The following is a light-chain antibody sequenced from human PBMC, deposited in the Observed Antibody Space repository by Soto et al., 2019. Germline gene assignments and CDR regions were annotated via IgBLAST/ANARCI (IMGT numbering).Light chain of an antibody. CDR1: QGINND. CDR3: RQYYYLSFT. V-gene: IGKV1-33*01. J-gene: IGKJ2*01. CDR2: GAS. Sequence: DIQMTQSPSSLSASVGDRVTITCKARQGINNDFNLYQQKPGKAPKLLLYGASNLETGVLSRLSGIGFETHFTFTFSSLQTEDIATYHFRQYYYLSFTFGQGTKLE.